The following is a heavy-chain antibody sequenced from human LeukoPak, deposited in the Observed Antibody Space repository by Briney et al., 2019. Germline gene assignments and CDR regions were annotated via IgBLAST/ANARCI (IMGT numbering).Heavy chain of an antibody. CDR1: GFTFSSSA. D-gene: IGHD5-24*01. CDR2: ISGSGSGGST. V-gene: IGHV3-23*01. CDR3: AKSGYNRFDY. J-gene: IGHJ4*02. Sequence: GGSLRLSCAASGFTFSSSAMSWVRQAPGKGLEWVSSISGSGSGGSTYYADSVKGRFTISRDNSKNTLYPQMNSLRAEDTAVYYCAKSGYNRFDYWGQGTLVTVSS.